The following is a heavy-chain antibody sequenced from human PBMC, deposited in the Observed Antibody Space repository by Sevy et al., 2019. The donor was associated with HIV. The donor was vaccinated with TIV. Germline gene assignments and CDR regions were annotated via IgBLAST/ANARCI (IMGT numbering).Heavy chain of an antibody. Sequence: ASVKVSCKTSGYTFNSYSITWVRQAPGQGLEWMGWVSPHNADRNVAQRFQGRVTLTTDTSTVTAYMELRSLRSDDTALYYRAKSRGSSGFLHWGPGTIVTVSS. CDR2: VSPHNADR. CDR3: AKSRGSSGFLH. V-gene: IGHV1-18*01. CDR1: GYTFNSYS. D-gene: IGHD6-19*01. J-gene: IGHJ4*02.